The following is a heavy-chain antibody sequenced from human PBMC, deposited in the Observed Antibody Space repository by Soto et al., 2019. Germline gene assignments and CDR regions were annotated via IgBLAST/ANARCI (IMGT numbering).Heavy chain of an antibody. CDR1: GFSLSTSGVG. Sequence: QITLKESGPTLVKPTQTLTLTCTFSGFSLSTSGVGVGWIRQPPGKALEWLALIYWDDDKRYSPSLKSRLTNPKDTSKNQVVLTMTNMDPVDTATYYCAHRPVAEGRYWYFDLWGRGTLVTVSS. J-gene: IGHJ2*01. V-gene: IGHV2-5*02. CDR3: AHRPVAEGRYWYFDL. CDR2: IYWDDDK. D-gene: IGHD6-19*01.